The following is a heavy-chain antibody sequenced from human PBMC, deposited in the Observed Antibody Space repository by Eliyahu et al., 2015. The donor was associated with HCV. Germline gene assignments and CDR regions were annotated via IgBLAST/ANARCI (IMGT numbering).Heavy chain of an antibody. D-gene: IGHD3-16*01. V-gene: IGHV4-34*01. CDR2: INHSGST. CDR3: ASGHGGVAPYYFDY. Sequence: QVQLQQWGAGLLKPSETLSLTCAVYGGSFSGYYWSWIRQPPGKGLEWIGEINHSGSTNYNPSLKSRVTISVDTSKNQFSLKLSSVTAADTAVYYCASGHGGVAPYYFDYWGQGTLVTVSS. J-gene: IGHJ4*02. CDR1: GGSFSGYY.